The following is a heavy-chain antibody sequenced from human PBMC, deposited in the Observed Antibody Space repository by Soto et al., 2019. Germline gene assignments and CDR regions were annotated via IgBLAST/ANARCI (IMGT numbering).Heavy chain of an antibody. J-gene: IGHJ5*02. CDR3: AKELAVAGTRVPTCLDP. Sequence: HPGGSLRLSCAASGFTFSSYAMSWVRQAPGKGLEWVSAISGSGGSTYYADSVKGRFTISRDNSKNTLYLQMNSLRAEDTAVYYCAKELAVAGTRVPTCLDPWGQGTRGTVSS. CDR2: ISGSGGST. D-gene: IGHD6-19*01. CDR1: GFTFSSYA. V-gene: IGHV3-23*01.